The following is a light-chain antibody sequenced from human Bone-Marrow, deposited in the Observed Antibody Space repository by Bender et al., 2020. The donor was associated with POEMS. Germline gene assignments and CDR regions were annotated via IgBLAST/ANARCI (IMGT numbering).Light chain of an antibody. Sequence: ELRQPPSVSGSPGQTASITCSGDNLGDKYISWFQQKLGQPPVLVIYDDAKRPSGIPERFSGSNSGTTATLTISETQALDEAGYYCQAWDRTTVAFGGGTKLIVL. J-gene: IGLJ2*01. CDR1: NLGDKY. V-gene: IGLV3-1*01. CDR2: DDA. CDR3: QAWDRTTVA.